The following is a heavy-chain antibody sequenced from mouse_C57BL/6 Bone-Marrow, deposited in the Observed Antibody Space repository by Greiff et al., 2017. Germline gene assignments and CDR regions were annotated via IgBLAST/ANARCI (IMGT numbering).Heavy chain of an antibody. Sequence: VQLVESGGGLVQPKGSLKLSCAASGFSFNTYAMNWVRQAPGKGLEWVARIRSKSNNYATYYADSVKDRFTISRDDSESMLYLQMNNLKTEDTAMYYCVRGTGTSDFDYWGQGTTLTVSS. J-gene: IGHJ2*01. CDR2: IRSKSNNYAT. V-gene: IGHV10-1*01. D-gene: IGHD3-3*01. CDR3: VRGTGTSDFDY. CDR1: GFSFNTYA.